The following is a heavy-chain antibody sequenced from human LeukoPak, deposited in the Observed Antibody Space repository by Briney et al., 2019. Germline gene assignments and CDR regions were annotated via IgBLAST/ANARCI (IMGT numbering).Heavy chain of an antibody. V-gene: IGHV1-2*02. CDR3: ARDIEQWLTPYYYYGMDV. CDR1: GYTFTGYY. J-gene: IGHJ6*02. D-gene: IGHD6-19*01. CDR2: INPNSGGT. Sequence: GASVKVSCKASGYTFTGYYMHWVRQAPGQGLEWMGWINPNSGGTNYAQKLQGRVTMTTDTSTSTAYMELRSLRSDDTAVYYCARDIEQWLTPYYYYGMDVWGQGTTVTVSS.